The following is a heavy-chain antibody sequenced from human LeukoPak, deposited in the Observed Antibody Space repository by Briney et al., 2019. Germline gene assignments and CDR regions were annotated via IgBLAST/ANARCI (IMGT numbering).Heavy chain of an antibody. J-gene: IGHJ2*01. D-gene: IGHD2-15*01. CDR3: AGGQGWHFDL. V-gene: IGHV3-7*01. CDR1: GITFSSLW. CDR2: IKHDGTEE. Sequence: GGSLRLSCAASGITFSSLWMSWFRQAPGKGLEWVADIKHDGTEEHYVASVKGRFTISRDNTKLYLQMNSLRAEDTAMYYCAGGQGWHFDLWGRGTLITVSS.